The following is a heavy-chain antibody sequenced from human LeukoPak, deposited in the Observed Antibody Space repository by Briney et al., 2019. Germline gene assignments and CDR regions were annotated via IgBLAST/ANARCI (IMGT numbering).Heavy chain of an antibody. CDR1: GFTFTDYY. J-gene: IGHJ4*02. CDR3: AREGNGLLSKDFDY. V-gene: IGHV1-2*02. D-gene: IGHD2/OR15-2a*01. Sequence: ASMKVSCKSSGFTFTDYYIHWVRQAPGQGLEWMGYIGPHSSATSSPQEFQGRVTMTRDTSMSTAYVELNRLTSDDTAVYYCAREGNGLLSKDFDYWGQGTLVTVSS. CDR2: IGPHSSAT.